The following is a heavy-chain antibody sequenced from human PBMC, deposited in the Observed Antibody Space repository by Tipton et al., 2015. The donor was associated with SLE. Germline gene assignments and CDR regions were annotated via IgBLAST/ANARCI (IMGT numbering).Heavy chain of an antibody. CDR1: GGSISSSSYY. Sequence: TLSLTCTVSGGSISSSSYYWGWIRQPPGKGLEWIGSIYYSGSTYYNPSLKSRVTISVDTSKNQFSLKLSSVTAADTAVYYCARGLFFDLWGPGTLVTVSS. CDR2: IYYSGST. V-gene: IGHV4-39*01. J-gene: IGHJ2*01. CDR3: ARGLFFDL.